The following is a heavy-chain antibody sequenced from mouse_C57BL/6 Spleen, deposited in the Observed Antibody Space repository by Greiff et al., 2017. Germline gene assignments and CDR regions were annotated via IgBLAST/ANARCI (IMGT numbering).Heavy chain of an antibody. D-gene: IGHD2-1*01. CDR2: IYPGSGNT. V-gene: IGHV1-76*01. CDR1: GYTFTDYY. J-gene: IGHJ2*01. Sequence: QVTLKVSGAELVRPGASVKLSCKASGYTFTDYYINWVKQRPGQGLEWIARIYPGSGNTYYNEKFKGKATLTAEKSSSTAYMQLSSLTSEDSAVYFCAREGDLLSLDYWGQGTTLTVSS. CDR3: AREGDLLSLDY.